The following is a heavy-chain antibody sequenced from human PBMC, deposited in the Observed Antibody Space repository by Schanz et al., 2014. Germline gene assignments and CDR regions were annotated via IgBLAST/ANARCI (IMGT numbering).Heavy chain of an antibody. V-gene: IGHV3-23*04. J-gene: IGHJ4*02. Sequence: VQLVESGGGVVQPGKSLRLSCAASGFTFSAYAMTWVRQIPGKGLEWVSAISASGGTTYYADSVKGRFTISRDNAENTLFLQMNSLRAEDTAVYYCAKDAENTAMITDYFDYWGQGTLVTVSS. CDR3: AKDAENTAMITDYFDY. D-gene: IGHD5-18*01. CDR2: ISASGGTT. CDR1: GFTFSAYA.